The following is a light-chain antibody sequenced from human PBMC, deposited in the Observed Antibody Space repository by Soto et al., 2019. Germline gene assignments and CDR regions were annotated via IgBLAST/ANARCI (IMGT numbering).Light chain of an antibody. Sequence: SYELTQPPSVSVAPGRTAGITCGGNNIGSKSVHWYQQKPGQAPVLVLYYDSDRPSGIPGRFSGSNSGNTATLTISRVDAGDEADYYCQVWDSSSDHLVVFGGGTKVTVL. J-gene: IGLJ2*01. CDR1: NIGSKS. V-gene: IGLV3-21*04. CDR2: YDS. CDR3: QVWDSSSDHLVV.